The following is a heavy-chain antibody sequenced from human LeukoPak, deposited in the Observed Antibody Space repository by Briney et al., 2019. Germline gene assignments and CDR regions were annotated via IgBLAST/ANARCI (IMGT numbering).Heavy chain of an antibody. J-gene: IGHJ4*02. Sequence: GGSLRLSCTASGFTFGDYAMSWFRQAPGKGLEWVCFITSKGCDKATAYAASAKARFTIPRDDSKSIAKLQMNSLKTEDTAVYYCTRHFQWTFDFWGQGTLVSVSS. CDR2: ITSKGCDKAT. CDR3: TRHFQWTFDF. D-gene: IGHD6-19*01. V-gene: IGHV3-49*03. CDR1: GFTFGDYA.